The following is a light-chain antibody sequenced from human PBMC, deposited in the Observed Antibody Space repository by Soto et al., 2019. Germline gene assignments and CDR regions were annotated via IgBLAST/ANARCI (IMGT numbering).Light chain of an antibody. J-gene: IGLJ2*01. Sequence: QSALTQPASVSGSPGQSITISCTGTSSDVGGYNYVSWYQQHPGKAPKLMIYEVSNRPPGVSNRFSGSKSGNTASLTISGLQAGDEADYYCSSYTSNTSHVIFGGGTQLTVL. CDR3: SSYTSNTSHVI. CDR2: EVS. V-gene: IGLV2-14*01. CDR1: SSDVGGYNY.